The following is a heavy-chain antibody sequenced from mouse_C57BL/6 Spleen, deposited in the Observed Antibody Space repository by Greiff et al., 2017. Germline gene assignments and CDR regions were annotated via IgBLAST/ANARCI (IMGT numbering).Heavy chain of an antibody. V-gene: IGHV1-82*01. Sequence: VQLQQSGPELVKPGASVKISCKASGYAFSSSWMNWVKQRPGKGLEWIGRIYPGDGDTNYNGKFKGKATLTADKSSSTAYMQLSSLTSEDSAVYCCARWLPFAYWGQGTLVTVSA. D-gene: IGHD2-2*01. J-gene: IGHJ3*01. CDR3: ARWLPFAY. CDR2: IYPGDGDT. CDR1: GYAFSSSW.